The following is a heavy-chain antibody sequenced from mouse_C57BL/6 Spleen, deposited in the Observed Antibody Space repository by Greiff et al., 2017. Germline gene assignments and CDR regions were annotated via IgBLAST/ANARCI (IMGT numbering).Heavy chain of an antibody. CDR3: ARGTWGFAY. J-gene: IGHJ3*01. CDR1: GYSITSDY. CDR2: ISYSGST. Sequence: VQLKESGPGLAKPSQTLSLTCSVTGYSITSDYWNWIRTFPGNKLEYMGYISYSGSTYYNPSLKSRISITRDTSKNQYYLQLNSVTTEDTATYYCARGTWGFAYWGQGTLVTVSA. V-gene: IGHV3-8*01. D-gene: IGHD3-3*01.